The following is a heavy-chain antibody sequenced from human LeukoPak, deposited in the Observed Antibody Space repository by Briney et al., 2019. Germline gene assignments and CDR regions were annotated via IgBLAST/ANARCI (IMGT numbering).Heavy chain of an antibody. CDR2: IYPDDSNT. D-gene: IGHD6-19*01. CDR1: GYSFTTNW. CDR3: ARHIFFSTSGWYIFDY. Sequence: HGESLKISCKGSGYSFTTNWIGWVRQMPGKGLEWMGVIYPDDSNTRYSPSFQGQVTISADKSSSTTYLQWSSLRASDTAMYYCARHIFFSTSGWYIFDYWGQGSLVTVSS. J-gene: IGHJ4*02. V-gene: IGHV5-51*01.